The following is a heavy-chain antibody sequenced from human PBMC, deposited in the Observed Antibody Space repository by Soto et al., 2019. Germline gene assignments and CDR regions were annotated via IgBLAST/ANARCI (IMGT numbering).Heavy chain of an antibody. J-gene: IGHJ5*02. CDR2: INHSGST. CDR3: ARGFKSTGTFRLRFDP. CDR1: GGSLSGYY. V-gene: IGHV4-34*01. Sequence: SETLSLTCAVYGGSLSGYYWSWIRQPPGKGLEWIGEINHSGSTNYNPSLKSRVTISVDTSKNQFSLKLSSVTAADTAVYYCARGFKSTGTFRLRFDPWGQGTLVTVSS. D-gene: IGHD1-1*01.